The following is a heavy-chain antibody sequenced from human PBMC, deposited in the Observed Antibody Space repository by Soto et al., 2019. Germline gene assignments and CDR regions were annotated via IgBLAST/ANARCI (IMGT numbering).Heavy chain of an antibody. D-gene: IGHD6-19*01. Sequence: GLSMRLSCAASGCTFSSYAMSWVRQAPGKGLEWVSAISYSGGSTYYADSVKGRFTISRDNSKNTLYLQMNSLRAEDTALYYCAKDEMYSSGLSRLWGQGTLVTVSS. V-gene: IGHV3-23*01. CDR3: AKDEMYSSGLSRL. CDR1: GCTFSSYA. CDR2: ISYSGGST. J-gene: IGHJ4*02.